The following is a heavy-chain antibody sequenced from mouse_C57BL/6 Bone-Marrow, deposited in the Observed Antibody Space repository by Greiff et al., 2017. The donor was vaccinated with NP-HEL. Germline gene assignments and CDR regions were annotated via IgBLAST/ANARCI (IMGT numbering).Heavy chain of an antibody. V-gene: IGHV5-12*01. CDR1: GFTFSDYY. CDR3: ARPGYYGSSYGNWFAY. Sequence: EVKVEESGGGLVQPGGSLKLSCAASGFTFSDYYMYWVRQTPEKRLEWVAYISNGGGSTYYPDTVKGRFTISRDNAKNTLYLQMSRLKSEDTAMYYCARPGYYGSSYGNWFAYWGQGTLVTVSA. CDR2: ISNGGGST. D-gene: IGHD1-1*01. J-gene: IGHJ3*01.